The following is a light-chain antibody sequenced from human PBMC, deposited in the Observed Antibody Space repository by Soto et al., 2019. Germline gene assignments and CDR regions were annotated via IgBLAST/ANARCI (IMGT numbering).Light chain of an antibody. CDR3: CSYAGSIVV. J-gene: IGLJ2*01. CDR1: RSDVGSYNL. V-gene: IGLV2-23*01. CDR2: EGS. Sequence: QSALTQPASVSGSPGQSITISCTGTRSDVGSYNLVSWYQQHPGKAPKLIIYEGSKRPSGVSNRFSGSKSGNTASLTISGLQAEDEADYYCCSYAGSIVVFGGGTKLTVL.